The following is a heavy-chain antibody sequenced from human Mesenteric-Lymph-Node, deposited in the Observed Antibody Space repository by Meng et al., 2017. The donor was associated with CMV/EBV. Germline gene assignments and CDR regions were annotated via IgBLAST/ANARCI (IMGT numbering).Heavy chain of an antibody. V-gene: IGHV3-66*02. CDR3: ARDMYYDFWFDY. CDR1: GFTVSSHY. Sequence: GESLKISCAASGFTVSSHYMSWVRQAPGKGLEWVSVIYSGGSTYYADSVKGRFTISRDNSKNTLYLQMNSLRAEDTAVYYCARDMYYDFWFDYWGQGTLVTVSS. D-gene: IGHD3-3*01. J-gene: IGHJ4*02. CDR2: IYSGGST.